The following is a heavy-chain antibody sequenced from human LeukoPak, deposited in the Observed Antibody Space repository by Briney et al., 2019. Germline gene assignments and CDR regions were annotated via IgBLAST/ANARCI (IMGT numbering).Heavy chain of an antibody. V-gene: IGHV1-2*02. CDR1: GYTLTDNY. CDR3: ARGRSLNYYGQDY. CDR2: INPNSGDT. D-gene: IGHD3-10*01. J-gene: IGHJ4*02. Sequence: GASVKVSCKASGYTLTDNYMHWVRQAPGQGFEWMGWINPNSGDTNYAQKFQGRVTMTRDKSISTAYMDLSRPTSDDTAVYHCARGRSLNYYGQDYWGQGTLVTVSS.